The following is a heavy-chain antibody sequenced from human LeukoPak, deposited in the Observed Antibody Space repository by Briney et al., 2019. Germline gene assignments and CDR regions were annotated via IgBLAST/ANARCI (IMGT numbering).Heavy chain of an antibody. CDR2: IYSGGST. J-gene: IGHJ4*02. CDR1: GFTVSSNY. V-gene: IGHV3-66*01. CDR3: ARDLWFGEFADY. D-gene: IGHD3-10*01. Sequence: PGGSLRLSCAASGFTVSSNYMSWVRQAPGKGLEWVSVIYSGGSTYYADSVKGRFTISRDNAKNSLYLQMNSLRAEDTAVYYCARDLWFGEFADYWGQGTLVTVSS.